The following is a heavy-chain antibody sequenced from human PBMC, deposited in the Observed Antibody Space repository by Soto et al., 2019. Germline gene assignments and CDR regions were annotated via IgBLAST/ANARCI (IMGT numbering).Heavy chain of an antibody. J-gene: IGHJ6*02. CDR3: AKTSDRVTISGVVIRSGRYGMDV. CDR1: GFTFSSYA. Sequence: PGGSLRLSCAASGFTFSSYAMSWVRQAPGKGLEWVSAISGSGGSTYYADSVKGRFTISRDNSKNTLYLQMNSLRAEDTAVYYCAKTSDRVTISGVVIRSGRYGMDVWAQGTTVTVSS. CDR2: ISGSGGST. V-gene: IGHV3-23*01. D-gene: IGHD3-3*01.